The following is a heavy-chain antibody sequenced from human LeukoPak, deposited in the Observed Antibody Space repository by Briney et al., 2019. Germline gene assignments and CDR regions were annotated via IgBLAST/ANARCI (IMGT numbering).Heavy chain of an antibody. D-gene: IGHD2-2*01. CDR3: AREGGGHCSSTSCYLSSDAFDI. Sequence: SETLSLXCSVSGGSISSYFWSWIRQPPGKGLEWIGYIYYSGSINYNPSLMSRLTISVDTSKNQFSLKLSSVTAADTAMYYCAREGGGHCSSTSCYLSSDAFDIWGQGTMVTVSS. J-gene: IGHJ3*02. CDR1: GGSISSYF. CDR2: IYYSGSI. V-gene: IGHV4-59*01.